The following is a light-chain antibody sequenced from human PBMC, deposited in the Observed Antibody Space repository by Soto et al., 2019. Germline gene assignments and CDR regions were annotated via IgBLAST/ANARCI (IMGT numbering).Light chain of an antibody. CDR1: SSNIGAGYD. J-gene: IGLJ2*01. Sequence: QSVLTQPPSVSGAPGQTVTISCTGHSSNIGAGYDVHWYQQLPGTAPKLLIYGNNNRPSGVPDRFSGSKSGTSASLAITGLQAEDEADFYCQSYHSSLSAVVFGGGTKLTVL. CDR3: QSYHSSLSAVV. CDR2: GNN. V-gene: IGLV1-40*01.